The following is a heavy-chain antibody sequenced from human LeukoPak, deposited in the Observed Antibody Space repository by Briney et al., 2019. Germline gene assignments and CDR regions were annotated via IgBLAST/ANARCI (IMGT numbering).Heavy chain of an antibody. Sequence: PGGSLRLSCAASGFTFSNSGMHWVRQAPGKGLAWVALISYDGSNTYYADSVKGRFTISRDISKNTLYLQMNSLRPEDTAVYYCAKPIYGSGTYYNVFFYAMDVWGQGTTVTVSS. CDR2: ISYDGSNT. J-gene: IGHJ6*02. CDR1: GFTFSNSG. CDR3: AKPIYGSGTYYNVFFYAMDV. D-gene: IGHD3-10*01. V-gene: IGHV3-30*18.